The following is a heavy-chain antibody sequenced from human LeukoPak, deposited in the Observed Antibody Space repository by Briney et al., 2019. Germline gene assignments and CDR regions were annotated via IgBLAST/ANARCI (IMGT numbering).Heavy chain of an antibody. D-gene: IGHD5-18*01. CDR3: VKESSPAWIQLWSSAFDM. J-gene: IGHJ3*02. CDR1: GFTFSSYG. Sequence: GRSLRLSCAASGFTFSSYGMHWVRQAPGKGLEWVADISYDGNNKYYADSVKGRFTISRDNSKNTLYVQMNSLREEDTAVYYCVKESSPAWIQLWSSAFDMWGQGTMVTVSS. V-gene: IGHV3-30*18. CDR2: ISYDGNNK.